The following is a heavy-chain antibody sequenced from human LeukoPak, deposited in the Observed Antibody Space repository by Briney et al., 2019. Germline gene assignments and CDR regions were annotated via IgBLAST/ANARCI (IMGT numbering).Heavy chain of an antibody. J-gene: IGHJ5*02. V-gene: IGHV4-61*02. CDR1: GGSISSDSYY. CDR3: ARGAGIAVAGTRFDP. D-gene: IGHD6-19*01. Sequence: SQTLSLTRTVSGGSISSDSYYWSWIRQPAGKGLEWIGRIYTSGSTNYNPSLKSRVTISVDTSKNQFSLKLSSVTAADTAVYYCARGAGIAVAGTRFDPWGQGTLVTVSS. CDR2: IYTSGST.